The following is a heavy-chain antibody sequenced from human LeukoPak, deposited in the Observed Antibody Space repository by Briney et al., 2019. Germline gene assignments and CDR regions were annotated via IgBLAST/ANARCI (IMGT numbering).Heavy chain of an antibody. D-gene: IGHD3-3*01. CDR1: GGTFSSYA. Sequence: GASVKVSCKASGGTFSSYALSWVRPPPGQGLAWMGGIIPIFGTANYAQKFQGRVTITADKSTITDYMELSSLRSEDTAVYYCARGTVAEWLLRTYYFVYWGQGTLVTVPS. J-gene: IGHJ4*02. CDR3: ARGTVAEWLLRTYYFVY. CDR2: IIPIFGTA. V-gene: IGHV1-69*06.